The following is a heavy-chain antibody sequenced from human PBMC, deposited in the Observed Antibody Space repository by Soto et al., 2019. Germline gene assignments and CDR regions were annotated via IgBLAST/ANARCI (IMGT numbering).Heavy chain of an antibody. J-gene: IGHJ6*03. CDR2: ISAYNDNT. V-gene: IGHV1-18*01. CDR1: GYTFTSYG. D-gene: IGHD2-8*01. CDR3: ARLQGYCTNGVCYSSYYYYYYMDV. Sequence: ASVKVSCKASGYTFTSYGISWVRQAPGQGLEWMGWISAYNDNTNYAQKLQGRVTMTTDTSTSTAYMELRSLRSDDTAVYYCARLQGYCTNGVCYSSYYYYYYMDVWGKGTTVTVSS.